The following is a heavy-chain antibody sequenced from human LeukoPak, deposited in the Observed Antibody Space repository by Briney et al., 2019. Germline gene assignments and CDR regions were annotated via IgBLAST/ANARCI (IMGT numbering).Heavy chain of an antibody. CDR1: GFTFSNAW. V-gene: IGHV3-11*01. CDR3: ARTSGVTRLDP. Sequence: GGSLRLSCAASGFTFSNAWMNWVRQAPGKGLEWVSYISSSGRTIYDADSVKGRFTISRDNAKNSLYLQMNSLRAEDTALYYCARTSGVTRLDPWGQGTLVTVSS. CDR2: ISSSGRTI. D-gene: IGHD2-21*02. J-gene: IGHJ5*02.